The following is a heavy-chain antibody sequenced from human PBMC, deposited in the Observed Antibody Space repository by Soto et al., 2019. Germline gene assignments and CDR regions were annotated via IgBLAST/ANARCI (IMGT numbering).Heavy chain of an antibody. V-gene: IGHV1-46*01. J-gene: IGHJ4*02. CDR1: GYTFTSYY. Sequence: ASVKVSCKASGYTFTSYYMHWVRQAPGQGLEWMGIINPSGGSTSYAQKFQGRVTMTRDTSTSTVYMELSSLRSEDTAVYYCARWILYYDSSGYPDYWGQGTLVTVSS. CDR2: INPSGGST. CDR3: ARWILYYDSSGYPDY. D-gene: IGHD3-22*01.